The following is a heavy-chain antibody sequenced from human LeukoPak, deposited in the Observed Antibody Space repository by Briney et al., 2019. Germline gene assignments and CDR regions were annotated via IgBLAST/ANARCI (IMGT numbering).Heavy chain of an antibody. J-gene: IGHJ1*01. CDR2: ISSGSSTI. V-gene: IGHV3-48*01. Sequence: GGSLRLSCAASGFTFSSYSMNWVRQAPGKGLERISYISSGSSTIYYADSVKGRFTISRDNAKNSLYLQMNSLRAEDTAVYYCARGSDLKYFQYWGQGTLVTVSS. CDR3: ARGSDLKYFQY. CDR1: GFTFSSYS.